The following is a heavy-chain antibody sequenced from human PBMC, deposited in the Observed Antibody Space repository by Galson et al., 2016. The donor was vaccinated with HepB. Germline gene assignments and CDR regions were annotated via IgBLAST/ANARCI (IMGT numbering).Heavy chain of an antibody. Sequence: SLRLSCAASGFTFTIYAMTWVRQAPGKGLEWVSAISGSGANTYYADSVKGRFTISRDNSKNTLYLQMNSLRAEDTAIYYCAKDRRQWLDSEIDYWGQGTLVTVSS. D-gene: IGHD6-19*01. V-gene: IGHV3-23*01. J-gene: IGHJ4*02. CDR1: GFTFTIYA. CDR3: AKDRRQWLDSEIDY. CDR2: ISGSGANT.